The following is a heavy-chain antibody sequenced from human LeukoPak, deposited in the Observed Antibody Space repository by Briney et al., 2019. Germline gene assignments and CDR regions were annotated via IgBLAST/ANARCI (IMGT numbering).Heavy chain of an antibody. CDR1: GGSISSGSYY. CDR3: AKSSSGSPWIDY. V-gene: IGHV4-61*02. J-gene: IGHJ4*02. D-gene: IGHD1-26*01. Sequence: SQTLSLTCTVSGGSISSGSYYWSWIRQPAGKGLEWIGRIYTSGSTNYNPSLRSRVTISVDTSKNQFSLKPSSVTAADTAVYYCAKSSSGSPWIDYWGQGTLVTVSS. CDR2: IYTSGST.